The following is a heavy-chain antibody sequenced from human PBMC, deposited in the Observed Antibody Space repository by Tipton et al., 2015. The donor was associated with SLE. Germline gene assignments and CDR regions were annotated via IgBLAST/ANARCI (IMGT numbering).Heavy chain of an antibody. Sequence: QLVQSGADVKKPGESLRIFCKGSGYSFTSYWISWVRQKPGKGLEWMGRIDPSDSDTKYSPSFQGHVTMPTDTSITTAYLQWSSLTASDTAMYYCARHGTIDDWGQGTLVTVSS. D-gene: IGHD5-24*01. CDR2: IDPSDSDT. J-gene: IGHJ4*02. CDR1: GYSFTSYW. CDR3: ARHGTIDD. V-gene: IGHV5-10-1*01.